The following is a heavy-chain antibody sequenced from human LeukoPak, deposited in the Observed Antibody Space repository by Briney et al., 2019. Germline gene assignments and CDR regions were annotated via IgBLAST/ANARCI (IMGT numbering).Heavy chain of an antibody. D-gene: IGHD6-6*01. CDR3: ARHSPSIAAIDI. Sequence: SETLSPTCTVSGGSISSYYWSWIRQPPGKGLEWIGYIYYSGSTNYNPSLKSRVTISVDTSKNQFSLKLSSVTAADTAVYYCARHSPSIAAIDIWGQGTMVTVSS. CDR1: GGSISSYY. V-gene: IGHV4-59*01. J-gene: IGHJ3*02. CDR2: IYYSGST.